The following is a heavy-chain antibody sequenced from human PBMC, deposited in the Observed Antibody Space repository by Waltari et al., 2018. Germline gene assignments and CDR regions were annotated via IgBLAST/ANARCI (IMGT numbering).Heavy chain of an antibody. J-gene: IGHJ6*03. Sequence: EVQLVESGGGLVQPGGSLRLSCAASGFTFSSYWMSWVRQAPGKGLEWVANIKQDGSEKYYVDYVKGRFTISRDNAKNSLYLQMNSLRAEDTAVYYCARDRRGIAARRYYYYYMDVWGKGTTVTVS. CDR2: IKQDGSEK. V-gene: IGHV3-7*01. D-gene: IGHD6-6*01. CDR3: ARDRRGIAARRYYYYYMDV. CDR1: GFTFSSYW.